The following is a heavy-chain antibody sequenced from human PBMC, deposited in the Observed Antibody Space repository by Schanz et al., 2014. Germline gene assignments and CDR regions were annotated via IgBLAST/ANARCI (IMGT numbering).Heavy chain of an antibody. CDR3: AKNWKGHHITGRPGWSDGMDV. CDR1: GFTVSSNY. V-gene: IGHV3-53*01. D-gene: IGHD6-6*01. Sequence: EVQLVESGGGLVQPGGSLRLSCAASGFTVSSNYMSWVRQAPGKGLEWVAVIYSGGSTFYTDSVKGRFTISRDNAKNTLYLQMNSLRVEDTAEYYCAKNWKGHHITGRPGWSDGMDVWGQGTTVTVSS. J-gene: IGHJ6*02. CDR2: IYSGGST.